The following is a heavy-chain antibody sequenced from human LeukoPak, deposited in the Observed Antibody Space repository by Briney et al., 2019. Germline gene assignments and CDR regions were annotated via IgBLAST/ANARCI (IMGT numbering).Heavy chain of an antibody. Sequence: PGGSLRLSCAASGFTFSSYWMHWVRQAPGKGLVWVSRINSDGSSTSYADSVKGRFTISRDNAKNRLYLQMNSLRAEDTAVYYCARVEVTYYYDSSGYYYPDYWGQGTLVTVSS. D-gene: IGHD3-22*01. CDR1: GFTFSSYW. CDR2: INSDGSST. V-gene: IGHV3-74*01. CDR3: ARVEVTYYYDSSGYYYPDY. J-gene: IGHJ4*02.